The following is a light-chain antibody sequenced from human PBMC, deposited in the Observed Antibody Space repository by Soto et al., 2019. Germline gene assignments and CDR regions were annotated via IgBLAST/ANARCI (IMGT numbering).Light chain of an antibody. CDR2: EVT. Sequence: QSALTQPASVSGSPGQSITISCTGTSSDVGGYNYVSWYQQHPGKAPKLILYEVTNRPSGVSNRFSGSKSGNTASLTITGLQAEDETDYYCSSYTSISTLVFGGGTQVTVL. V-gene: IGLV2-14*01. CDR1: SSDVGGYNY. CDR3: SSYTSISTLV. J-gene: IGLJ2*01.